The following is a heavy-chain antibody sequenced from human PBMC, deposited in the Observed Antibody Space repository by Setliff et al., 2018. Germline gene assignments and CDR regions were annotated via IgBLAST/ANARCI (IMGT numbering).Heavy chain of an antibody. CDR1: GYSISSGYY. D-gene: IGHD3-3*01. CDR2: MYQSGTT. V-gene: IGHV4-38-2*02. CDR3: ARAASGNSKYYFGY. Sequence: PSETLSLTCTVSGYSISSGYYWGWIRQPPGKGLEWIGNMYQSGTTYYNAALQSRVTLSIDTSKNHFSLKVSSVTAADTAVYYCARAASGNSKYYFGYWGQGTLVTVSS. J-gene: IGHJ4*02.